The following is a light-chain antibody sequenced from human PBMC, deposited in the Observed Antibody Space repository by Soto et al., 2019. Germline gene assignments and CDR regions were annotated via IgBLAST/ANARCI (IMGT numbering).Light chain of an antibody. V-gene: IGLV2-8*01. J-gene: IGLJ1*01. Sequence: QSALTQPSSASGSPGQSVAISCTGTSSDVGGYNYVSWYQQHPGKAPKLMIYEVNKRPSGAPDRFSGSKSGNTASLTVSGLQAEDEADYYCSSYAGSSNVFGTGTKVTVL. CDR2: EVN. CDR1: SSDVGGYNY. CDR3: SSYAGSSNV.